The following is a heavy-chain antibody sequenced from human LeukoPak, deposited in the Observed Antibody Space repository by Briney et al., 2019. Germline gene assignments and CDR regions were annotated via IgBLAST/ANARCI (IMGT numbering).Heavy chain of an antibody. CDR2: IKDNGSEK. D-gene: IGHD2-2*02. V-gene: IGHV3-7*03. CDR1: GFTFSSSW. J-gene: IGHJ5*02. Sequence: GGSLRLSCAAYGFTFSSSWMGWVRQVPGKEVEWVATIKDNGSEKYYVDSAEGRFTISRDNAKNSLYLQMNSLRVEDTAVYHCVVYQTLNRWFDPWGQGTLVTVSS. CDR3: VVYQTLNRWFDP.